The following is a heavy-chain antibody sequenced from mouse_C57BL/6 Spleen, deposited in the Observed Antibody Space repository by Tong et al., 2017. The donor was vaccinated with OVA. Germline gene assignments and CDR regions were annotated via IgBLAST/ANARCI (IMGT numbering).Heavy chain of an antibody. CDR3: VRQKGYDYGIFDY. CDR1: GFSFNTYA. CDR2: IRSKSNNYAT. D-gene: IGHD2-4*01. Sequence: EVQLQESGGGLVQPKGSLKLSCAASGFSFNTYAMNWVRQAPGKGLEWVARIRSKSNNYATYYADSVKDRFTISRDDSESMLYLQMNNLKTEDTAMYYCVRQKGYDYGIFDYWGQGTTLTVSS. V-gene: IGHV10-1*01. J-gene: IGHJ2*01.